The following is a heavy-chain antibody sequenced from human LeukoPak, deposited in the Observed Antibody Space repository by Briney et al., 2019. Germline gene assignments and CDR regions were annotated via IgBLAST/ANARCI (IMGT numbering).Heavy chain of an antibody. Sequence: PGGSLRLSCAASGFTFSDYYMSWIRQAPGKGLEWVSYISGSGDIMYYVDSVKGRFTISRDNAKNSLYLQMISLRAEDTAVYYCARDSQETTKIDYWGQGTLVTVSS. CDR3: ARDSQETTKIDY. CDR2: ISGSGDIM. V-gene: IGHV3-11*04. D-gene: IGHD4-11*01. J-gene: IGHJ4*02. CDR1: GFTFSDYY.